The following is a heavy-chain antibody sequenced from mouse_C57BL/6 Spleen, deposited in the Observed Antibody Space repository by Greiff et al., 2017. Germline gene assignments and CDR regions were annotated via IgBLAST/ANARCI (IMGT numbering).Heavy chain of an antibody. CDR3: ARHSGSHDAMDY. D-gene: IGHD1-1*01. CDR1: GFTFSSYG. J-gene: IGHJ4*01. CDR2: ISSGGSYT. V-gene: IGHV5-6*01. Sequence: EVHLVESGGDLVKPGGSLKLSCAASGFTFSSYGMSWVRQTPDKRLEWVATISSGGSYTYYPDSVKGRFTISRDNAKNTLYLQMSSLKSEDTAMYYCARHSGSHDAMDYWGQGTSVTVSS.